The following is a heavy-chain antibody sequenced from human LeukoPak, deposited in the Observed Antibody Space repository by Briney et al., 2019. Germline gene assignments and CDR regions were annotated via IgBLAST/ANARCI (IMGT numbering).Heavy chain of an antibody. CDR3: ARSNMVRGVRALDY. Sequence: SETLSVTCAVYGGSFSGYYWSWIRQPPGKGLEWIGEINHSGSTNYNPSLKSRVTISVDTSKNQFSLKLSSVTAADTAVYYCARSNMVRGVRALDYWGQGTLVTVSS. J-gene: IGHJ4*02. V-gene: IGHV4-34*01. CDR2: INHSGST. CDR1: GGSFSGYY. D-gene: IGHD3-10*01.